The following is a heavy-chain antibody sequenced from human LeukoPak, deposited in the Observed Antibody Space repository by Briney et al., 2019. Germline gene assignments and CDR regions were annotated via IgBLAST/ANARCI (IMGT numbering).Heavy chain of an antibody. CDR1: GYTFTSYA. CDR2: ISAYNGNT. Sequence: ASVKVSCKASGYTFTSYAMHWVRQAPGQGLEWMGWISAYNGNTNYAQKLQGRVTMTTDTSTSTAYMELRSLRSDDTAVYYCARDYVWGYYFDYWGQGTLVTVSS. J-gene: IGHJ4*02. CDR3: ARDYVWGYYFDY. V-gene: IGHV1-18*01. D-gene: IGHD3-16*01.